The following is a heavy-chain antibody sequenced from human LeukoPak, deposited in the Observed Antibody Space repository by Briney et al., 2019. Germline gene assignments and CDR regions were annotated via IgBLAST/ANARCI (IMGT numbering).Heavy chain of an antibody. Sequence: GGSLRLSCAASGFTFSSYSMNWVRQAPGKGLEWVSYISSSSSTIYYADSVKGRFTISRDNAKNSLYLQMNSLRAEDTALYYCAKDIVLAVDYYHYGMDVWGQGTTVTVSS. CDR3: AKDIVLAVDYYHYGMDV. CDR2: ISSSSSTI. V-gene: IGHV3-48*01. J-gene: IGHJ6*02. D-gene: IGHD6-19*01. CDR1: GFTFSSYS.